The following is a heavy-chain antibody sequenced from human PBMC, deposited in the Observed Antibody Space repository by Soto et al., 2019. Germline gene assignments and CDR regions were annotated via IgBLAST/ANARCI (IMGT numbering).Heavy chain of an antibody. CDR1: GGSISSYY. CDR3: ARGSSGPLGYCSGDSCSKGMDV. J-gene: IGHJ6*02. V-gene: IGHV4-59*01. Sequence: SETLSLTCTVSGGSISSYYWSWIRQPPGKGLEWIGYIYYSGSTSYNPSLKSRVTISVDTSKNQFSLKLSSVTAADTAVYYCARGSSGPLGYCSGDSCSKGMDVWGQGNPGHRLL. CDR2: IYYSGST. D-gene: IGHD2-15*01.